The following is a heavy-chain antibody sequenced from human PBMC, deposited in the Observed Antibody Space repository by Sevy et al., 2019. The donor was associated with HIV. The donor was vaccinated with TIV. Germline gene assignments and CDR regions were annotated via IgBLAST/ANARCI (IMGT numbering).Heavy chain of an antibody. J-gene: IGHJ4*02. Sequence: GGSLRLSCVTSGFTFRTSGMHWVHQSPGKGLEWVAVISYDEAHKNYADSVKGRFSISKDNSKNTLYLQMSSLRTEDTVVYYCAKDYSAGITMVRGAYRARGDYFDYWGQGTQVTVSS. D-gene: IGHD3-10*01. CDR2: ISYDEAHK. V-gene: IGHV3-30*18. CDR3: AKDYSAGITMVRGAYRARGDYFDY. CDR1: GFTFRTSG.